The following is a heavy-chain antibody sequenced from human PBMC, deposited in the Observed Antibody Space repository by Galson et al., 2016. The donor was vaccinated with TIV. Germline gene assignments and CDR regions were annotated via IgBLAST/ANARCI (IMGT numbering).Heavy chain of an antibody. J-gene: IGHJ3*02. CDR2: SYYSGDN. V-gene: IGHV4-39*01. CDR1: GGSLSSSTYY. Sequence: SETLSLTCTVSGGSLSSSTYYWGWIRQAPGKGLEWIGSSYYSGDNYYNPSLKSRLTVSVDTSKNHFSLTLTGVTATNTAVYYCARHRAWELGAFAICGQGTMVTVSS. CDR3: ARHRAWELGAFAI. D-gene: IGHD1-7*01.